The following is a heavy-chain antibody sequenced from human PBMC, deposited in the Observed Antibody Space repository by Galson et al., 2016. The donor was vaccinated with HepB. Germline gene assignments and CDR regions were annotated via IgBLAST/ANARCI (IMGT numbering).Heavy chain of an antibody. Sequence: KVSCKASGFMFTDYYIHWVRQAPGQGLEWIGWISPDTGGANFAQRFKDRVIMTRDTSISSVYMELTRLESDDTAFYYCARDKGRGGASFDYWGQGALVTVSS. D-gene: IGHD1-26*01. V-gene: IGHV1-2*02. CDR2: ISPDTGGA. J-gene: IGHJ4*02. CDR1: GFMFTDYY. CDR3: ARDKGRGGASFDY.